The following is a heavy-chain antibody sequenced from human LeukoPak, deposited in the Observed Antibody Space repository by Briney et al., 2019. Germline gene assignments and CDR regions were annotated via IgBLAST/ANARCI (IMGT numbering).Heavy chain of an antibody. CDR1: GGSFSGYY. D-gene: IGHD5-18*01. CDR3: ARAGGYGLIDY. V-gene: IGHV4-34*01. CDR2: INHSGST. J-gene: IGHJ4*02. Sequence: SETLSLTCAVYGGSFSGYYWSWIRQPPGKGLEWIGEINHSGSTNYNPSLKSRVTISVDTPKNQFSLKVGSMTAADTAVYYCARAGGYGLIDYWGQGTMVTVSS.